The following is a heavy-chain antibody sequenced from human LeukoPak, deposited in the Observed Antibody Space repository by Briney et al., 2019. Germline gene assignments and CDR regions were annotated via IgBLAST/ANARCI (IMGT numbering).Heavy chain of an antibody. J-gene: IGHJ4*02. V-gene: IGHV1-69*13. CDR3: ARDRLYCSGGSCYSERFDY. Sequence: SVKVSCKASGGTFSSYAISWVRQAPGQGLEWMGGIIPIFGTANYAQKFQGRVTITADESTSTAYMELSSLRSEDTAVYYCARDRLYCSGGSCYSERFDYWGQGTLVTVSS. CDR2: IIPIFGTA. CDR1: GGTFSSYA. D-gene: IGHD2-15*01.